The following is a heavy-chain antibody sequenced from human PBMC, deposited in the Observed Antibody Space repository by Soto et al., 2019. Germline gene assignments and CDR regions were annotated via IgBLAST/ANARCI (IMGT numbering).Heavy chain of an antibody. V-gene: IGHV1-69*01. CDR2: IIPIFEIT. D-gene: IGHD3-22*01. J-gene: IGHJ6*02. CDR1: GGTFRSYS. CDR3: ARPDEGGYSSNHHYYYALDV. Sequence: QVQLVQSGAEVKKPGSSVKVSCKASGGTFRSYSISWVRQAPGQGLEWMGGIIPIFEITNNEQKFKGRVTITADESTSTAYMELSSLGSDDTAVYYCARPDEGGYSSNHHYYYALDVWGQGTTVTV.